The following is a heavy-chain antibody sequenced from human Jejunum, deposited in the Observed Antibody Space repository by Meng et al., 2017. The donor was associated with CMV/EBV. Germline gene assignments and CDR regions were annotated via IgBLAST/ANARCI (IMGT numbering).Heavy chain of an antibody. J-gene: IGHJ4*02. Sequence: YTFFSYGITWVRQAPGQGLEWMGWISGYNGNTNYAQKFQDRLTMTTDTSTSTAYMDLRSLRSDDTAVYYCTRGAGNSWYRSLFDYWGQGTLVTVSS. CDR1: YTFFSYG. CDR2: ISGYNGNT. D-gene: IGHD6-13*01. CDR3: TRGAGNSWYRSLFDY. V-gene: IGHV1-18*01.